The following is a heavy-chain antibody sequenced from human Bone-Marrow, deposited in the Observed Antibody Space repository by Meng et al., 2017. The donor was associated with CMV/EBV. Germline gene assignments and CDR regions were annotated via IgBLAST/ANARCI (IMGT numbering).Heavy chain of an antibody. J-gene: IGHJ4*02. D-gene: IGHD3-22*01. CDR2: INHSGST. CDR3: ARATYYYDSSGYSLLDY. V-gene: IGHV4-34*01. Sequence: SETLSLTCAVYGGSFSGYYWSWIRQPPGKGLEWIGEINHSGSTNYNPSLKSRVTISVDTSKNQFSLKLSSVTAADTAVYYCARATYYYDSSGYSLLDYWGQGTLVTVYS. CDR1: GGSFSGYY.